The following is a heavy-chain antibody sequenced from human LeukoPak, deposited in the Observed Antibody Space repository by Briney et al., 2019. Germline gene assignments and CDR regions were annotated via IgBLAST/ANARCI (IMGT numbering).Heavy chain of an antibody. CDR3: ASRYSSSWYGPTHFDY. CDR1: GGSFSGYY. Sequence: SETLSLTCAVYGGSFSGYYWSWIRQPPGKGLEWIGEINHSGSTNYNPSLKSRVTISVDTPKNQFSLKLSSVTAADTAVYYCASRYSSSWYGPTHFDYWGQGTLVTVSS. V-gene: IGHV4-34*01. J-gene: IGHJ4*02. D-gene: IGHD6-13*01. CDR2: INHSGST.